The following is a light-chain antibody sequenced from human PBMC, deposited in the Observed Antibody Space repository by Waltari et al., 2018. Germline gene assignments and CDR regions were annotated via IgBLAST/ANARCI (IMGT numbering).Light chain of an antibody. CDR1: SRDVGAYNF. J-gene: IGLJ1*01. V-gene: IGLV2-11*01. CDR3: CSYAGIYTYV. CDR2: DVT. Sequence: QSALTQPRSVSGSPGQSVTISCTGTSRDVGAYNFVLWYQHHPGKAPKLLLYDVTKRPSGVPDRFSGSKSANTASLTISGLQAEDDADYFCCSYAGIYTYVFGTGTTVTVL.